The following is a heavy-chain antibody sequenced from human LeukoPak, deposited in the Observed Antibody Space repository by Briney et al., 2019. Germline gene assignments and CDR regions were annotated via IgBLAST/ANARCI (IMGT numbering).Heavy chain of an antibody. CDR1: GFTFRNYW. J-gene: IGHJ4*02. Sequence: GGSLRLSCAPSGFTFRNYWMTWVRQAPGKGLEWVANLKQDGSQTYYVASVEGRFTISIDNAKNSLYLQMNSLRAEDTAVYYCARIGYSSSGLDYWGQGTLVTVSS. CDR2: LKQDGSQT. CDR3: ARIGYSSSGLDY. V-gene: IGHV3-7*01. D-gene: IGHD6-13*01.